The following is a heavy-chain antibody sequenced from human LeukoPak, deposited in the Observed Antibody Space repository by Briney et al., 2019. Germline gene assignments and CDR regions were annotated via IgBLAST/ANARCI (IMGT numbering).Heavy chain of an antibody. CDR2: INHSGST. V-gene: IGHV4-39*07. CDR3: ARGPGTAMSFDY. Sequence: PSETLSLTCTVSGGSISSSSYYWGWIRQPPGKGLEWIGEINHSGSTNYNPSLKSRVTISVDTSKNQFSLKLSSVTAADTAVYYCARGPGTAMSFDYWGQGTLVTVSS. D-gene: IGHD5-18*01. CDR1: GGSISSSSYY. J-gene: IGHJ4*02.